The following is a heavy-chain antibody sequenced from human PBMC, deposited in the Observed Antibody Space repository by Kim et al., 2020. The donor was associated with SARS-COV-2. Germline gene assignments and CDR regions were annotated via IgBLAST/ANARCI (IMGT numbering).Heavy chain of an antibody. Sequence: ASVKVSCKASGGTFSSYAISWVRQAPGQGLEWMGGIIPIFGTANYAQKFQGRVTITADESTSTAYMELSSLRSEDTAVYYCARGGSGELPLDYWGQGTLVTVSS. CDR3: ARGGSGELPLDY. CDR1: GGTFSSYA. V-gene: IGHV1-69*13. D-gene: IGHD1-26*01. J-gene: IGHJ4*02. CDR2: IIPIFGTA.